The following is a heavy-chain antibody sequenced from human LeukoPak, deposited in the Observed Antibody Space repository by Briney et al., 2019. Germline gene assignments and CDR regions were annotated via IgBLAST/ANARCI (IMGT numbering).Heavy chain of an antibody. CDR2: ISAYNGNT. Sequence: ASVKVSCKASGYTFTSYGISWVRQAPGQGLEWMGWISAYNGNTNYAQKLQGRVTMTTDTSTSTAYMELSRLSSDDTAVYFCAGRPDTSMVAIFDYWGQGTLVTISS. CDR3: AGRPDTSMVAIFDY. CDR1: GYTFTSYG. V-gene: IGHV1-18*01. J-gene: IGHJ4*02. D-gene: IGHD5-18*01.